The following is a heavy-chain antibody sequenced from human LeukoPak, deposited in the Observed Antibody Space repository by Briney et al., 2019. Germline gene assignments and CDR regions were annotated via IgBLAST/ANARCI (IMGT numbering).Heavy chain of an antibody. CDR2: ISYDGTNK. V-gene: IGHV3-30-3*01. D-gene: IGHD6-13*01. Sequence: GGSLRLSCAASGFTFSSYAMHWVRQAPGKGLEWVAAISYDGTNKYYADSVKGRFTISRDNSKNTLYLQMNSLRAEDTALYYCAKDMSIAAAGTLAGYYFDYWGQGTLVTVSS. CDR1: GFTFSSYA. J-gene: IGHJ4*02. CDR3: AKDMSIAAAGTLAGYYFDY.